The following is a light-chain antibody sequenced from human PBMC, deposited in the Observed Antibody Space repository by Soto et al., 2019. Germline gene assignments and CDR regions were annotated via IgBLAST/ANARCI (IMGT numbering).Light chain of an antibody. V-gene: IGLV2-14*01. J-gene: IGLJ1*01. CDR2: QVT. Sequence: QSALAQPASVSGSPGQSITISCTGTSSDLAIYNYVSWYQQQPGQAPKLMIYQVTNRPSGVSNRFSGSRSGNTASLTISGLQAEDEADYYCSSYTDRSNYVFGTGPKVPVL. CDR1: SSDLAIYNY. CDR3: SSYTDRSNYV.